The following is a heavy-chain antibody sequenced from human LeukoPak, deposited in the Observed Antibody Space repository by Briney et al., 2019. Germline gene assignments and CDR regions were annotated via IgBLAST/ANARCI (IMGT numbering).Heavy chain of an antibody. CDR1: GFTFKTYT. Sequence: GGSLRLSCAASGFTFKTYTMHWVRQAPGMGLEWVSSISSSSSYIFYADSVKGRFTISRDNAKNSLYLQMSSLRAEDAAVYYCTTGSGAVAGTGCYYWGQGTLVTVSS. D-gene: IGHD6-19*01. CDR3: TTGSGAVAGTGCYY. CDR2: ISSSSSYI. V-gene: IGHV3-21*01. J-gene: IGHJ4*02.